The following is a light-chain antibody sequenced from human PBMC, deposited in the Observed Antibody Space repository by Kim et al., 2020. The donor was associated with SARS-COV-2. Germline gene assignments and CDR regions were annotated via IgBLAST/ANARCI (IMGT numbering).Light chain of an antibody. CDR1: SGHSSYA. V-gene: IGLV4-69*01. Sequence: ASVTLPCTLSSGHSSYAIAWHQQQTEKGPRYLMKLNSDGSHSKGDGIPDRFSGSSSGAERYLTISSLQSEDEADYYCQTWGTGIWVFGGGTKLTVL. CDR2: LNSDGSH. J-gene: IGLJ3*02. CDR3: QTWGTGIWV.